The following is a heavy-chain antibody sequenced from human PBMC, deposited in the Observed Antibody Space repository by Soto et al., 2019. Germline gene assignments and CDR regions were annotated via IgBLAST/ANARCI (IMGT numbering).Heavy chain of an antibody. CDR2: IYHSGST. CDR1: GGSISSGGYA. V-gene: IGHV4-30-2*01. D-gene: IGHD3-16*02. CDR3: ARGSYDYVWGSYRPPEPEPPYY. J-gene: IGHJ4*02. Sequence: SETLSLTCAVSGGSISSGGYAWSWIRQPPGKGLEWIGYIYHSGSTYYNPSLKSRVTISVDRSKNQFSLKLSSVTAADTAVYYCARGSYDYVWGSYRPPEPEPPYYWGQGTLVTVSS.